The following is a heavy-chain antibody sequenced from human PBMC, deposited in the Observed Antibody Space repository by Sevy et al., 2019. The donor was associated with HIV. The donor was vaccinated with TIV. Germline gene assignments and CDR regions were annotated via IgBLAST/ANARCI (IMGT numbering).Heavy chain of an antibody. D-gene: IGHD3-3*01. CDR1: GFSVSNYY. J-gene: IGHJ6*02. CDR2: IYSGGSV. CDR3: ARDHPRTVFGGYYYGMDV. V-gene: IGHV3-53*01. Sequence: GGSLRLSCAASGFSVSNYYMTWVRQAPGKGLEWVSIIYSGGSVYYAESVRGRFTISRDNSKNTVYLQINSLRVEDTAVYYCARDHPRTVFGGYYYGMDVWGQETTVTVSS.